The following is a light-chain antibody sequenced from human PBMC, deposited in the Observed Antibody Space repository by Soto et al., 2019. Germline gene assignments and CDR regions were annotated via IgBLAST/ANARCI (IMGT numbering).Light chain of an antibody. CDR2: GAS. CDR3: HLYNNWPPDRT. CDR1: QSVSSN. Sequence: EIVMTQSPATLSVSPGERATLSCRASQSVSSNLAWYQQKPGQAPRLLIYGASTRATGIPARFSGSGSGTKFTLTISSLQSEDFAIYFCHLYNNWPPDRTFGQGTKVEIK. V-gene: IGKV3-15*01. J-gene: IGKJ1*01.